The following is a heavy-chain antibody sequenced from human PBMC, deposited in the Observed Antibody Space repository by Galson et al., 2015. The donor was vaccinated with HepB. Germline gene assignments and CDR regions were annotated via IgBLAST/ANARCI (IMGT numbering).Heavy chain of an antibody. CDR2: ISYDGSNK. CDR3: AREREMYQVRYYFDY. D-gene: IGHD2-2*01. Sequence: SLRLSCAASGFTFSSYAMHWVRQAPGKGLEWVAVISYDGSNKYYADSVKGRFTISRDNSKNTLYLQMNSLRAEDTAVYYCAREREMYQVRYYFDYWGQGTLVTVSS. J-gene: IGHJ4*02. CDR1: GFTFSSYA. V-gene: IGHV3-30*04.